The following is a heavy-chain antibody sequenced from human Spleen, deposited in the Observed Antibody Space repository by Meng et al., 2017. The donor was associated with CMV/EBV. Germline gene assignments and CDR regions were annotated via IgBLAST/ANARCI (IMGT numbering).Heavy chain of an antibody. CDR3: VRGYNSFDS. CDR1: RFIFSDHY. J-gene: IGHJ4*02. D-gene: IGHD1-1*01. V-gene: IGHV3-72*01. CDR2: SRNKANRYTT. Sequence: GESLKISCAASRFIFSDHYLDWVRQTPGKGLEWVGRSRNKANRYTTEYTASVKGRFTVSRDESKNSLYLQMNSLKTEDTAVYYCVRGYNSFDSWGQGTLVTVSS.